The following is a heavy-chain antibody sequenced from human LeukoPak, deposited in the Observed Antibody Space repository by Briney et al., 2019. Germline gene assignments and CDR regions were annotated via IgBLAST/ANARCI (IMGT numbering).Heavy chain of an antibody. CDR2: INHSGST. CDR1: GFTVSSNY. J-gene: IGHJ4*02. CDR3: ARGDYGEPNYYFDY. D-gene: IGHD4-17*01. V-gene: IGHV4-34*01. Sequence: GSLRLSCAASGFTVSSNYMSWIRQPPGKGLEWIGEINHSGSTNYNPSLKSRVTISVDTSKNQFSLKLSSVTAADTAVYYCARGDYGEPNYYFDYWGQGTLVTVSS.